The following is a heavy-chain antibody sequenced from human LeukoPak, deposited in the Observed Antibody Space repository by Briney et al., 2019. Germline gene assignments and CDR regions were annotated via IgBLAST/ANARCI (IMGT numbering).Heavy chain of an antibody. CDR1: GFTFSSYS. CDR2: ISSSSSYI. D-gene: IGHD6-13*01. J-gene: IGHJ3*02. CDR3: ARDWDGYSSSWSAFDI. Sequence: GGSLRLSCAASGFTFSSYSMNWVRQAPGKGLEWVSSISSSSSYIYYADSVKGRFTISRDNAKNSLYLQMNSLRAEDTAVYYCARDWDGYSSSWSAFDIWGQGTMVTVSS. V-gene: IGHV3-21*01.